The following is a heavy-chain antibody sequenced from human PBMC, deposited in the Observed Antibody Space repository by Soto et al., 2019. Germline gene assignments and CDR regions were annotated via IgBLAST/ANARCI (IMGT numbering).Heavy chain of an antibody. J-gene: IGHJ4*01. D-gene: IGHD6-19*01. CDR1: GGSISSGDYY. CDR3: ARDQGIAVAVFDY. CDR2: IYYSGNT. Sequence: PSETLSLTCTISGGSISSGDYYWSWIRQPPGKGLEWIGYIYYSGNTNYNPSLKSRVTISVDTSKNQISLKLRSVTAADTAVYNCARDQGIAVAVFDYWGQGTLVTVSS. V-gene: IGHV4-61*08.